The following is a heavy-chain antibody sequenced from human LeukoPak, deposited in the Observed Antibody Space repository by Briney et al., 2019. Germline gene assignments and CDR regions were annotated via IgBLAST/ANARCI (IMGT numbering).Heavy chain of an antibody. D-gene: IGHD3-22*01. CDR2: VHSSGST. J-gene: IGHJ4*02. CDR3: ARGGDSSGYYYSIDF. V-gene: IGHV4-4*07. Sequence: SETLSLTCTVSGGSISNYYWSWIRQPAGRGLEWIGRVHSSGSTYYNPSLKIRVTMSAGTSQNHFSLKLTSVTAADTAVYYCARGGDSSGYYYSIDFWGQGTLVTVSS. CDR1: GGSISNYY.